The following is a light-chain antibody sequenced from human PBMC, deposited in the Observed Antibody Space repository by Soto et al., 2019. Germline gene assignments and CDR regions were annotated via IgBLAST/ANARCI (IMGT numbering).Light chain of an antibody. CDR2: EGT. Sequence: QSALTQPASVSGSPGQSITISCTGTSSDVGSYNLVSWYQQHPGKAPKLMIYEGTKRPSGVSNRFSGSKSGNTASLTVSGLQAEDEADYYCCSYASDTKVVFGGGTKVTVL. CDR1: SSDVGSYNL. CDR3: CSYASDTKVV. V-gene: IGLV2-23*01. J-gene: IGLJ2*01.